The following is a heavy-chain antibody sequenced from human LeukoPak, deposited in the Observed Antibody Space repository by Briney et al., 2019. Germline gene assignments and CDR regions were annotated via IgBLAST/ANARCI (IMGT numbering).Heavy chain of an antibody. CDR3: AKGSGGSRNSIYYFDY. V-gene: IGHV3-23*01. CDR1: GFTFSSYA. Sequence: GGSLRLPCAASGFTFSSYAMGWVRQAPGKGLEWVSAISGSGGSTYYADSVKGRFTISRDNSKNTLYLQMNSLRAEDTAVYYCAKGSGGSRNSIYYFDYWGQGTLVTVSS. J-gene: IGHJ4*02. CDR2: ISGSGGST. D-gene: IGHD2-15*01.